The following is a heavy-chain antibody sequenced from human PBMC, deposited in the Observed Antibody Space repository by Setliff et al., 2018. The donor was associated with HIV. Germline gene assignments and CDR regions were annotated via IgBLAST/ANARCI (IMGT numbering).Heavy chain of an antibody. Sequence: GGSLRLSCAASGFTFSSYAMSWVRQAPGKGLEWVSAISGSGGSTYYVDSVKGRFTISRDNAQNSLYLQMNSLRAEDTAVYYCARDRGGSSYFDYWGQGTLVTVSS. CDR2: ISGSGGST. CDR3: ARDRGGSSYFDY. V-gene: IGHV3-23*01. J-gene: IGHJ4*02. D-gene: IGHD1-26*01. CDR1: GFTFSSYA.